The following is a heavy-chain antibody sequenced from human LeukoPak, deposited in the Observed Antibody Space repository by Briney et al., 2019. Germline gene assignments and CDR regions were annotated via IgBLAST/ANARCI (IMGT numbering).Heavy chain of an antibody. D-gene: IGHD2-2*01. Sequence: GGSLRLSCAASGFTFDDYAMHWVRQAPGKGLEWVSLISGDVGSTYYAASVKGRFNISRDNSKTSMYLQMNSLRTEDPALYYCAKDSGCSSTSCYLSYCMDVWGQGTTVTVSS. CDR1: GFTFDDYA. V-gene: IGHV3-43*02. CDR2: ISGDVGST. J-gene: IGHJ6*02. CDR3: AKDSGCSSTSCYLSYCMDV.